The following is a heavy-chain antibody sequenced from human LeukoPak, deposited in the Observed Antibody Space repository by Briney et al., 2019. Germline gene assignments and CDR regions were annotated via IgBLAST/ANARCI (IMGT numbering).Heavy chain of an antibody. V-gene: IGHV1-18*04. CDR3: ARVGSSSSYFDY. D-gene: IGHD6-6*01. CDR2: ISAYNGNT. CDR1: GYTFTGYY. J-gene: IGHJ4*02. Sequence: GASVKVSCKASGYTFTGYYMHWVRQAPGQGLEWMGWISAYNGNTNYAQKLQGRVTMTTDTSTSTAYMELRSLRSDDTAVYYCARVGSSSSYFDYWGQGTLVTVSS.